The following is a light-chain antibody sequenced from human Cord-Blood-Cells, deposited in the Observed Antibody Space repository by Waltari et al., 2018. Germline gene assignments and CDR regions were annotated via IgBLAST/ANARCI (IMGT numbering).Light chain of an antibody. CDR1: SSNIGEGYD. Sequence: QSVLTQPPSVSRAPGQRVTISCTGSSSNIGEGYDVLCYQQLPGTAPKLLIHGNSNRPSGVPDRFSGSKSGTSASLAITGLQAEDEADYYCQSYDSSLSGSVFGGGTKLTVL. CDR3: QSYDSSLSGSV. J-gene: IGLJ3*02. CDR2: GNS. V-gene: IGLV1-40*01.